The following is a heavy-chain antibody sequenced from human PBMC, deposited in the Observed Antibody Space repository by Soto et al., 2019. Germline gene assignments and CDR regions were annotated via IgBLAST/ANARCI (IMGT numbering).Heavy chain of an antibody. CDR2: VSGSGGST. CDR1: GFTFSSYA. Sequence: EVQLLEYGGDLVQPGGSLRLSGAASGFTFSSYAMCWWLQDPGKGLEWVSFVSGSGGSTYYADSVKGRFTISRDNSKNTLYLQMNSLRAEDTAVYYCAKAHKPYIVVLVAATATVDYWGQGTLVTVSS. V-gene: IGHV3-23*01. J-gene: IGHJ4*02. CDR3: AKAHKPYIVVLVAATATVDY. D-gene: IGHD2-15*01.